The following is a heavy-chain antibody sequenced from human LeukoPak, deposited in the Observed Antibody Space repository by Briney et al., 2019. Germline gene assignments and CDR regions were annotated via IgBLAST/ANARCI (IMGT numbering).Heavy chain of an antibody. Sequence: SETLSLTCTVSGGSISSSSYYWGWIRQPPGKGLEWIGSIYYSGSTYYNPSLKSRVTISVDTSKNQFSLKLSSVTAADTAVYYCARAPGGVVRGVIEDYWGQGTLVTVSS. CDR2: IYYSGST. CDR1: GGSISSSSYY. CDR3: ARAPGGVVRGVIEDY. D-gene: IGHD3-10*01. J-gene: IGHJ4*02. V-gene: IGHV4-39*07.